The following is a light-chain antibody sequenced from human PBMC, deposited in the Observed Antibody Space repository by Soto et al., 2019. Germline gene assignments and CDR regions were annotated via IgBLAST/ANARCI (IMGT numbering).Light chain of an antibody. CDR3: KQYFSYPLP. J-gene: IGKJ4*01. V-gene: IGKV4-1*01. CDR1: QTISYTSINKTY. CDR2: WAS. Sequence: IVLTQSPDSLGMSLGERATISCKSIQTISYTSINKTYLAWYQQRPGQPPKLLIYWASIRGSGVPDRLSGSGFGTDFTLTISSLQTEDVAVYYCKQYFSYPLPFGGGTKVDI.